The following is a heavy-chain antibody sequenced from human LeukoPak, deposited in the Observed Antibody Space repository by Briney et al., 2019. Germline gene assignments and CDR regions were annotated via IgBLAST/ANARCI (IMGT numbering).Heavy chain of an antibody. CDR2: ISGSSSAT. Sequence: GGSLRLSCAASGFSFSSCNMNWVRQAPGKGLEWVSYISGSSSATDYADSVKGRFTISRDNAKNSLYLQMHSLRDEDTAVYYCAREYSGIDYWGQGTLVTVSS. D-gene: IGHD2-21*01. CDR1: GFSFSSCN. J-gene: IGHJ4*02. V-gene: IGHV3-48*02. CDR3: AREYSGIDY.